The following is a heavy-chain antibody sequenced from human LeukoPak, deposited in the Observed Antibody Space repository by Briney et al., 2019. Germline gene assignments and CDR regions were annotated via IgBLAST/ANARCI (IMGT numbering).Heavy chain of an antibody. V-gene: IGHV4-34*01. Sequence: SETLSLTCAVYGGSFSGYYWSWIRQPPGKGLEWIGEINHSGSTNYNPSLKSRVTISVDTSKNRFSLKLSSVTAADTAVYYCATCSTSSHNYYYGMDVWGQGTTVTVSS. D-gene: IGHD2-2*01. J-gene: IGHJ6*02. CDR3: ATCSTSSHNYYYGMDV. CDR2: INHSGST. CDR1: GGSFSGYY.